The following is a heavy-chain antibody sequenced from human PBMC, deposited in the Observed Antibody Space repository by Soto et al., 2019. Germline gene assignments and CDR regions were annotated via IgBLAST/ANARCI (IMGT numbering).Heavy chain of an antibody. Sequence: EVQLVESGGSLVQPGGSLRLSCAASGFTFSSYWMHWVRQAPGKGLVWVSRINSDGSSTSYADSVKGRFTISRDNAKNTLYLQMNSLRAEDTAVYYCARDRAVLLWFGELYDYWGQGTLVTVSS. J-gene: IGHJ4*02. CDR3: ARDRAVLLWFGELYDY. CDR1: GFTFSSYW. V-gene: IGHV3-74*01. D-gene: IGHD3-10*01. CDR2: INSDGSST.